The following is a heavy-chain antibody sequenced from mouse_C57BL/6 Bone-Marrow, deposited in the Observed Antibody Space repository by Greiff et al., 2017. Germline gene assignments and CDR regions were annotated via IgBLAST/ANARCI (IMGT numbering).Heavy chain of an antibody. CDR2: FDPSDSYT. CDR3: ARSRYDYDGAWFAY. J-gene: IGHJ3*01. Sequence: QVQLKQPGAELVMPGASVKLSCKASGYTFTRYWMHWVKQRPGQGLEWIGEFDPSDSYTNYNQQFKGKSTLTVDKSSSTAYMQLSSLTSEDSAVYYCARSRYDYDGAWFAYWGQGTLVTVSA. CDR1: GYTFTRYW. V-gene: IGHV1-69*01. D-gene: IGHD2-4*01.